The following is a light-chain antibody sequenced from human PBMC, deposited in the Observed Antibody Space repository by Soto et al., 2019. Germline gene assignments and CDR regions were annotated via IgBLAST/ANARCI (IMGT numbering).Light chain of an antibody. Sequence: QSMLTQPPSVSAAPGQTVTISCSGSSSNIAEEYVSWYQQVPAATPQLLILNTVQRPSGVPDRFSASKSGTSATLAITGLQAGDEADYYCAAWDHSLNAFLFGGGTKLTVL. V-gene: IGLV1-51*01. J-gene: IGLJ3*02. CDR2: NTV. CDR3: AAWDHSLNAFL. CDR1: SSNIAEEY.